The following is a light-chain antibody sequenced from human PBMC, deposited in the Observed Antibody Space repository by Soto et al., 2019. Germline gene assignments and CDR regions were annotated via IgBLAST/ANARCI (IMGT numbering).Light chain of an antibody. CDR3: QQYVSSPLYT. CDR1: QSVGSTH. J-gene: IGKJ2*01. CDR2: GVS. Sequence: NVLTQSPGTLSLSPGERATLSCRTSQSVGSTHLAWYQQKPGQAPRLLIHGVSSRAAGIPDRFSGSGSGTDFTLTISRLEPEDFAVYYCQQYVSSPLYTFGQGNKLEIK. V-gene: IGKV3-20*01.